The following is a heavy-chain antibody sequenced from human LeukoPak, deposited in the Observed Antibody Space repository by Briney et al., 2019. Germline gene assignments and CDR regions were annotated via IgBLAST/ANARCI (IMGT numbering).Heavy chain of an antibody. CDR3: ARDGLSSGWYRGYGMDV. Sequence: ASVKVSCKASGYTFTGYYMHWVRQAPGQGLEWMGWINPNSGGTNYAQKFQGRVTMTRDTSISTAYMELSRLRSDDTAVYYCARDGLSSGWYRGYGMDVWGQGTTVTVSS. J-gene: IGHJ6*02. CDR2: INPNSGGT. V-gene: IGHV1-2*02. D-gene: IGHD6-19*01. CDR1: GYTFTGYY.